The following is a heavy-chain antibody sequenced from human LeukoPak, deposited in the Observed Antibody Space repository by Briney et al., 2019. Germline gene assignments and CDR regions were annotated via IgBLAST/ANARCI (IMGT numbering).Heavy chain of an antibody. CDR3: AREMAGPTFDY. V-gene: IGHV4-30-2*01. J-gene: IGHJ4*02. D-gene: IGHD5-24*01. CDR2: IYHSGST. Sequence: SQTLSLTYTVSGGSISSGGYYWSWIRQPPGKGLEWIGYIYHSGSTYYNPSLKSRVTISVDRSKNQFSLKLSSVTAADTAVYYCAREMAGPTFDYWGQGTLVTVSS. CDR1: GGSISSGGYY.